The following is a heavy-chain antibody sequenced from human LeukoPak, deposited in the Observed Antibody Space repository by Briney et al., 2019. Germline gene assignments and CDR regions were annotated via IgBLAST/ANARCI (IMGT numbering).Heavy chain of an antibody. CDR3: ARGGIAAILNWFDP. CDR2: IIPIFGTA. V-gene: IGHV1-69*13. D-gene: IGHD6-13*01. Sequence: SVKVSCKASGGTFSSYAISWVRRAPGQGLEWMGGIIPIFGTANYAQKFQGRVTITADESTSTAYMELSSLRSEDTAVYYCARGGIAAILNWFDPWGQGTLVTVSS. CDR1: GGTFSSYA. J-gene: IGHJ5*02.